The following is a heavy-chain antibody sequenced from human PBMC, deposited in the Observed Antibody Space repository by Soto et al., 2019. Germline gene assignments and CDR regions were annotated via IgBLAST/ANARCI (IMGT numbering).Heavy chain of an antibody. D-gene: IGHD3-9*01. J-gene: IGHJ5*01. V-gene: IGHV1-24*01. CDR1: GHGLTVYS. CDR2: FDSEGGEA. CDR3: VISSRSRRDTISQNSLGIPAQPPSGSGHS. Sequence: GSSVKVACKISGHGLTVYSIDWRRQTPGKGLEWMGGFDSEGGEAIYAQKWHGRVTVTEDTVTDTAYMELSGLKSDDTAVYYCVISSRSRRDTISQNSLGIPAQPPSGSGHS.